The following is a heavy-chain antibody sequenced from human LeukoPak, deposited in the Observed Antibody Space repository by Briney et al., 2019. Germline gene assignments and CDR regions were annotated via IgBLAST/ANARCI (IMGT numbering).Heavy chain of an antibody. J-gene: IGHJ4*02. CDR1: GFTFSDYY. Sequence: GGSLRLSCAASGFTFSDYYMSWIRQAPGKGLEWVSDISSSGSTIYYADSVKGRFTISRDNAKNTLYLQMNSLRAEDTAVYYCARDGPATAPDYWGQGTLVTVSS. V-gene: IGHV3-11*01. CDR2: ISSSGSTI. CDR3: ARDGPATAPDY. D-gene: IGHD2-21*02.